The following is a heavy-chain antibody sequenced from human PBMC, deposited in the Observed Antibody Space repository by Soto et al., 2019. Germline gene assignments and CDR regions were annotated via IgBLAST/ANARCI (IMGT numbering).Heavy chain of an antibody. J-gene: IGHJ5*02. CDR1: GGSISGYY. CDR2: ISYNGSP. Sequence: SETLSLTCTVSGGSISGYYWSWIRLPPGKGLEWIGYISYNGSPNYNPSLKSRVTISVYTSKNQFSLKLSSVTAADTAVYYCARHRGDYSSGWYGNWFDPWGQGTLVTVSS. D-gene: IGHD6-19*01. V-gene: IGHV4-59*08. CDR3: ARHRGDYSSGWYGNWFDP.